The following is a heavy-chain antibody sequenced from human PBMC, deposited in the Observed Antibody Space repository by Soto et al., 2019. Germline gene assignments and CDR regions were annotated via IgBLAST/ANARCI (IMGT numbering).Heavy chain of an antibody. V-gene: IGHV4-59*01. J-gene: IGHJ5*02. D-gene: IGHD3-22*01. CDR1: GGSISSYY. Sequence: PSETLSLTCTVSGGSISSYYWGWIRQPPGKGLEWIGYIYYSGSTNYNPSLKSRVTISVDMSKNQFSLKLSSVTAADTAVYYCARTLGGYYDSSGLKLNWFDPWGQGTLVTVSS. CDR2: IYYSGST. CDR3: ARTLGGYYDSSGLKLNWFDP.